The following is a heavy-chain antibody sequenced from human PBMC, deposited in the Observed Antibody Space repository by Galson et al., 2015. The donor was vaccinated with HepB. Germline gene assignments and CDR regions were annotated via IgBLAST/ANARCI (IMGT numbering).Heavy chain of an antibody. CDR1: GFNFDTYA. D-gene: IGHD4-17*01. V-gene: IGHV3-23*01. Sequence: SLRLSCAASGFNFDTYAMSWVRQAPGKGLEWVSVISGSGASTYYADSVKGRFTISRDNSKNTLYLQMNSLRAEDTAVYYCAKAGDGDYGYYYYGMDVWGQGTTVTVSS. J-gene: IGHJ6*02. CDR3: AKAGDGDYGYYYYGMDV. CDR2: ISGSGAST.